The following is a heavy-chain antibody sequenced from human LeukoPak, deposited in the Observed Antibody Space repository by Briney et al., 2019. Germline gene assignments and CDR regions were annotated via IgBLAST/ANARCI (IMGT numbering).Heavy chain of an antibody. J-gene: IGHJ4*02. CDR3: ARGDTVATGLYDY. CDR2: IYTTGST. V-gene: IGHV4-4*07. D-gene: IGHD5-12*01. Sequence: SETLSLTCTVSGGSLSSYYWSWIWQPAGKGLEWIGRIYTTGSTNYNPSLKSRVTISIDKSKNQFSLKLSSVTAADTAVYYCARGDTVATGLYDYWGQGTLVTVSS. CDR1: GGSLSSYY.